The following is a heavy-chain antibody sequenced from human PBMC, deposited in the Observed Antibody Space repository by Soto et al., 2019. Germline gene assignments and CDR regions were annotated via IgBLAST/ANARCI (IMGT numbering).Heavy chain of an antibody. J-gene: IGHJ6*02. D-gene: IGHD6-13*01. CDR1: GGSISSSSY. V-gene: IGHV4-39*01. Sequence: QLQLQESGPGLVKPSETLSLTCTVSGGSISSSSYWGWIRQPPGKGLEWIGSIYSIGSTYYNPSLKSRVTLSVDTSKNQFSLKLSSVTAADTAVYYCRRSSRYSTDVWGQGTTVTVSS. CDR2: IYSIGST. CDR3: RRSSRYSTDV.